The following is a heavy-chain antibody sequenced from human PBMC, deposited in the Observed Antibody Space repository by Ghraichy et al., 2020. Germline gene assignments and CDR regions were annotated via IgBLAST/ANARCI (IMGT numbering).Heavy chain of an antibody. Sequence: GGSLRLSCAASGFTFSSYAMSWVRQAPGKGLEWVSAISGSGGSTYYADSVKGRFTISRDNSKNTLYLQMNSLRAEDTAVYYCAKVPLGPYCSGGSCYPGRPRFDPWGQGTLVTVSS. CDR1: GFTFSSYA. V-gene: IGHV3-23*01. CDR2: ISGSGGST. CDR3: AKVPLGPYCSGGSCYPGRPRFDP. J-gene: IGHJ5*02. D-gene: IGHD2-15*01.